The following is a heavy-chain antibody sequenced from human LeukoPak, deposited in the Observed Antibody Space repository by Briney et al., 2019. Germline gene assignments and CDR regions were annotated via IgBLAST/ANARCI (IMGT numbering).Heavy chain of an antibody. CDR1: GDSVSSNSAS. D-gene: IGHD1-1*01. CDR3: ARDPDNSYEWGPFDP. CDR2: TYYRSKWNS. V-gene: IGHV6-1*01. Sequence: SQTLSLTCAISGDSVSSNSASWYWIRQSPSRGLEWLGRTYYRSKWNSDYAVSVKSRITINPDTSKNQFSLHLESVTPEDTAVYYCARDPDNSYEWGPFDPWGQGTLVTVSS. J-gene: IGHJ5*02.